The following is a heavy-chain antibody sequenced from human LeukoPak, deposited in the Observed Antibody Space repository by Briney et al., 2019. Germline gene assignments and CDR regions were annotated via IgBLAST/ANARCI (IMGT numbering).Heavy chain of an antibody. CDR2: INHSGST. V-gene: IGHV4-34*01. CDR3: ARGRAVAGPSRIKYYYYGMDV. CDR1: GGSFSGYY. Sequence: SETLSLTCAVYGGSFSGYYWSWIRQPPGKGLEWIGEINHSGSTNYNPSLKSRVTISVDTSKNQFSLKLSFVTAADTAVYYCARGRAVAGPSRIKYYYYGMDVWGQGTTVTVSS. D-gene: IGHD6-19*01. J-gene: IGHJ6*02.